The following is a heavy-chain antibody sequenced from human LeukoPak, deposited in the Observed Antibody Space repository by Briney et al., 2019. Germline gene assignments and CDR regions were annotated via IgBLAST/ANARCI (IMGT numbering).Heavy chain of an antibody. Sequence: ASVKVSCKASGYTFTSYGISWVRQAPGQGLEWMGWISAYDGNTNYAQKLQGRVTMTTDTSTSTACMELRSLRSDDTAVYYCARVIEYSSSSEYYYYYYMDVWGKGTTVTVSS. D-gene: IGHD6-6*01. J-gene: IGHJ6*03. CDR1: GYTFTSYG. V-gene: IGHV1-18*01. CDR2: ISAYDGNT. CDR3: ARVIEYSSSSEYYYYYYMDV.